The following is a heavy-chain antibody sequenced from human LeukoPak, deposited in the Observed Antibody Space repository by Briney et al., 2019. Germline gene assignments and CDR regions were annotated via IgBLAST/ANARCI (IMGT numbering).Heavy chain of an antibody. CDR1: GFTFSSYA. CDR3: ARDRYYDSSGYYYY. Sequence: SGGSLRLSCAASGFTFSSYAMSWVRQAPGKGLEWVSSISSSSSYIYYADSVKGRFTISRDNAKNSLYLQMNSLRAEDTAVYYCARDRYYDSSGYYYYWGQGTLVTVSS. J-gene: IGHJ4*02. CDR2: ISSSSSYI. D-gene: IGHD3-22*01. V-gene: IGHV3-21*01.